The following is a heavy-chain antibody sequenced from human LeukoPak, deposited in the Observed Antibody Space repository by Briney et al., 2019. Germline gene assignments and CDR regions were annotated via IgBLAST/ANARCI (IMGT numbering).Heavy chain of an antibody. Sequence: SETLSLTCTVSGGSISSGSYYWSWIRQPAGKGLEWIGRIYTSGGTNYNPSLKSRVTISVDTSKNQFSLKLSSVTAADTAVYYCAMEGYYDSSAMSSIWGQGTMVTVSS. CDR1: GGSISSGSYY. V-gene: IGHV4-61*02. J-gene: IGHJ3*02. D-gene: IGHD3-22*01. CDR3: AMEGYYDSSAMSSI. CDR2: IYTSGGT.